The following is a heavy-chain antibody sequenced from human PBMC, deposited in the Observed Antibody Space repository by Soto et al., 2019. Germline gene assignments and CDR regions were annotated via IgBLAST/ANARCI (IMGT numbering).Heavy chain of an antibody. CDR3: ARVRWTVAGPGHFDY. V-gene: IGHV4-59*01. D-gene: IGHD6-19*01. CDR2: IYYSGST. Sequence: SETXSLTCTVSGGSISSYYWSWIRQPPGKGLEWIGYIYYSGSTNYNPSLKSRVTISVDTSKNQFSLKLSSVTAADTAVYYCARVRWTVAGPGHFDYWGQGTLVNVS. J-gene: IGHJ4*02. CDR1: GGSISSYY.